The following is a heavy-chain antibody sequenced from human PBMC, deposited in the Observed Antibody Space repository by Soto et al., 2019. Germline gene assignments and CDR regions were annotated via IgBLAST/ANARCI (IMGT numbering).Heavy chain of an antibody. D-gene: IGHD2-2*02. CDR2: FIPIFGTA. CDR1: GGTFSSYA. Sequence: QVQLVQSGAEVKKPGSSVKVSCKASGGTFSSYAISWVRQAPGQGLEWMGGFIPIFGTANYAQKFQGRVTITADESTSTAYMELSSLRSEDTAVYYCARVSGYCSSTSCYTRYYYYYGMDVWGQGTTVTVSS. V-gene: IGHV1-69*01. CDR3: ARVSGYCSSTSCYTRYYYYYGMDV. J-gene: IGHJ6*02.